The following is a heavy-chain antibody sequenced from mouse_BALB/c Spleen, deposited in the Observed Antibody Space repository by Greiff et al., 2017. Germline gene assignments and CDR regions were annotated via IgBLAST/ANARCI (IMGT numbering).Heavy chain of an antibody. J-gene: IGHJ4*01. Sequence: EVQVVESGGGLVQPGGSRKLSCAASGFTFSSFGMHWVRQAPEKRLEWVAYISSGSSTIYYADTVKGRFTISRDNPKNTLFLQMTSLRSEDTAMYYCAGDGWAVDYWGEGTSVTVSS. D-gene: IGHD2-3*01. V-gene: IGHV5-17*02. CDR2: ISSGSSTI. CDR3: AGDGWAVDY. CDR1: GFTFSSFG.